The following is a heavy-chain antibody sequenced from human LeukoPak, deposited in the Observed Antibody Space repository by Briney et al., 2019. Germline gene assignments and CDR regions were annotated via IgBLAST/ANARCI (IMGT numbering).Heavy chain of an antibody. CDR3: ARSGGYYDSSGYYISR. V-gene: IGHV3-66*02. J-gene: IGHJ4*02. CDR1: GFTVSSNY. Sequence: GGSLRLSCAASGFTVSSNYMSWDRQAPGKGLEWVSVIYSGGSTYYADSVKGRFTISRDNSKNTLYLQMNSLRAEDTAVYYCARSGGYYDSSGYYISRWGQGTLVTVSS. D-gene: IGHD3-22*01. CDR2: IYSGGST.